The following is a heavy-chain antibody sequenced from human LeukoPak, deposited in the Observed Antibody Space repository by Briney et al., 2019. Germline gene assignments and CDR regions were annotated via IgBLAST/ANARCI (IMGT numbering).Heavy chain of an antibody. CDR1: GGSISSYY. V-gene: IGHV4-59*01. CDR2: IYYSGGT. Sequence: PSETLSLTCTDSGGSISSYYWSWIRQPPGKGLEWIGYIYYSGGTNYNPSLKSRVTISVDTSKNQFSLKLSSVTAADTAVYYCARVPTEYWFDPWGQGTLVTVSS. J-gene: IGHJ5*02. CDR3: ARVPTEYWFDP. D-gene: IGHD4-11*01.